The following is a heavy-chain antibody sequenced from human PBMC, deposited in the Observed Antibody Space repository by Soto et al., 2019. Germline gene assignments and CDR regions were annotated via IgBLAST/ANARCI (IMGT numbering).Heavy chain of an antibody. CDR2: FHSSGAT. J-gene: IGHJ4*01. Sequence: SETLSLTCTVSGGSISSADYYWSWIRQPPGKGPEWIGYFHSSGATYKDPSLKSRVTISVDTSKNQISLKLDSVTAADTAVYYCASIWFGDFDYWGHGTLVTVSS. CDR3: ASIWFGDFDY. CDR1: GGSISSADYY. D-gene: IGHD3-10*01. V-gene: IGHV4-30-4*01.